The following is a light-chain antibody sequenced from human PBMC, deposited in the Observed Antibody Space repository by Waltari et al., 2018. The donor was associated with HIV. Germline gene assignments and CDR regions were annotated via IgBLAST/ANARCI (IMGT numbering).Light chain of an antibody. Sequence: DIVLTPSPGTMSLSPGERATLSCRASQSVSRRYLAWYQQKPGQAPRLLIYCACSRATGIPDRVSGSGSGTDFTLTISRLEPEDFAVYYCQQYGSSLWTFGQGTKVEIK. J-gene: IGKJ1*01. CDR1: QSVSRRY. V-gene: IGKV3-20*01. CDR3: QQYGSSLWT. CDR2: CAC.